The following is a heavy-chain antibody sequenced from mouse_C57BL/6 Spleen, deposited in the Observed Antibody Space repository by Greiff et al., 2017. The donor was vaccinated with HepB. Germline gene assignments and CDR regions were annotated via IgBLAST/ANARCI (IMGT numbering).Heavy chain of an antibody. CDR1: GFTFTDYY. V-gene: IGHV7-3*01. CDR3: ARQDYYGSRRYFDV. J-gene: IGHJ1*03. Sequence: EVHLVESGGGLVQPGGSLSLSCAASGFTFTDYYMSWVRQPPGKALEWLGFIRNKANGYTTEYSASVKGRFTISRDNSQSILYLQMNALRAEDSATYYCARQDYYGSRRYFDVWGTGTTVTVSS. CDR2: IRNKANGYTT. D-gene: IGHD1-1*01.